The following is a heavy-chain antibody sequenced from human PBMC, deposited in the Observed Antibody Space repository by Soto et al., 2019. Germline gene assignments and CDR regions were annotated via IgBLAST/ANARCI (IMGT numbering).Heavy chain of an antibody. CDR1: GGTFSSYA. CDR3: ARDQKAGQYCSSTSCYRYYYYGMDV. J-gene: IGHJ6*02. V-gene: IGHV1-69*13. CDR2: IIPIFGTA. D-gene: IGHD2-2*02. Sequence: SVKVSCKASGGTFSSYAISWVRQAPGQGLEWMGGIIPIFGTANYAQKFQGRVTITADESTSTAYMELSSLRSEDTAVYYCARDQKAGQYCSSTSCYRYYYYGMDVWGQGTTVTVS.